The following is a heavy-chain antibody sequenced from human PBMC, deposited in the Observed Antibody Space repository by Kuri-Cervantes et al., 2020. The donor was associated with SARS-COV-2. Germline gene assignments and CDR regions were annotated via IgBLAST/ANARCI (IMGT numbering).Heavy chain of an antibody. J-gene: IGHJ5*02. CDR1: GFTFSSYW. V-gene: IGHV3-74*01. D-gene: IGHD6-13*01. Sequence: GGSLRLSCAASGFTFSSYWMHWVRQAPGKGLVWVSRINRVGSSTNYADPEKGRFTISRDNAKNTLYLQMNSLRAEDTAVYYCARGPLYSSSWYDWFDPWGQGTLVTVSS. CDR3: ARGPLYSSSWYDWFDP. CDR2: INRVGSST.